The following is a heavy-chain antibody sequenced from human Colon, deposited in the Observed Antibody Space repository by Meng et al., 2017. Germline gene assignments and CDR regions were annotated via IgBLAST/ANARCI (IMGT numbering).Heavy chain of an antibody. V-gene: IGHV3-72*01. D-gene: IGHD5-12*01. CDR3: SRGRGGNDVGEHY. J-gene: IGHJ4*02. CDR2: SRNKANTYSA. Sequence: GGSLRLSCAASGFTLSDYYMDGVRQAPGKGPEWVGRSRNKANTYSAEYASSVKGRFTIPRDNSKYSLYLQMNSLKIEDTAVYYCSRGRGGNDVGEHYWGQGTLVTVSS. CDR1: GFTLSDYY.